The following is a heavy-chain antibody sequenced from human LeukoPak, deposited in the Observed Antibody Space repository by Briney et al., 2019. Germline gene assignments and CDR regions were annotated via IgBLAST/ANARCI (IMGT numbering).Heavy chain of an antibody. V-gene: IGHV3-7*03. J-gene: IGHJ4*02. CDR1: GFTFNSYW. D-gene: IGHD6-19*01. CDR2: IKRDGSEK. Sequence: PGGSLRLSCAASGFTFNSYWMNWVRQAPGKGLEWVANIKRDGSEKYYVDSVKGRFTISRDNAKISLDLQMNSLRVEDTAVYYCARLGPASSGWPESFDYWGQGTLVTVSS. CDR3: ARLGPASSGWPESFDY.